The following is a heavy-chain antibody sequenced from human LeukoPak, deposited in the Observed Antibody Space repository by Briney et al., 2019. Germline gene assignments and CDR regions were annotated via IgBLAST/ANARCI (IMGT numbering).Heavy chain of an antibody. CDR2: IHSSGVS. D-gene: IGHD1-26*01. CDR1: GASISNYY. V-gene: IGHV4-4*09. Sequence: SETLSLTCTVSGASISNYYWSWIRQTPEKALEWMGHIHSSGVSSYYPSLKSRLTLSIGTSRNQPSLKLPSVTAADTAVYLCARLGSYHDFWGQGGLVTVSS. CDR3: ARLGSYHDF. J-gene: IGHJ4*02.